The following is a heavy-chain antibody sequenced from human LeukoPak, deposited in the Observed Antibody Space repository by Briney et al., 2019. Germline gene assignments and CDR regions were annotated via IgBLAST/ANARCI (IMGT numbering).Heavy chain of an antibody. D-gene: IGHD3-9*01. J-gene: IGHJ3*02. Sequence: SETLSLTCTVSGGSISSYYWSWIRQPPGKGLEWIGYIYYSGSTNYNPSLKSRVTMSVDTSKNQFSLKLSSVTAADTAVYYCARHDWTFDIWGQGTMVIASS. CDR1: GGSISSYY. CDR3: ARHDWTFDI. V-gene: IGHV4-59*08. CDR2: IYYSGST.